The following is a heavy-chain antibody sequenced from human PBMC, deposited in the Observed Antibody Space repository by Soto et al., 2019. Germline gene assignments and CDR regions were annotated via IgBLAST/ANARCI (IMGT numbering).Heavy chain of an antibody. V-gene: IGHV3-33*01. CDR1: GFTFNDYG. D-gene: IGHD2-8*01. CDR2: IWYDGSNK. J-gene: IGHJ6*02. Sequence: QVQLVESGGGVVQPGRSLGLSCAASGFTFNDYGMHWVRQAPGKGLEWVAVIWYDGSNKYYADSVRGRFTISRDNSKSTLYLQMNSLRAEDTAVYYCARSIEEVYAIYYYYGMDVWGQGTTVTVSS. CDR3: ARSIEEVYAIYYYYGMDV.